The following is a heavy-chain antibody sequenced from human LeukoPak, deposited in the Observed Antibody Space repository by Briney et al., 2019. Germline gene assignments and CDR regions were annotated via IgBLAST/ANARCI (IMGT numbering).Heavy chain of an antibody. CDR2: ISHSGTT. CDR1: GGSIDITNY. Sequence: SEALSLTCDVSGGSIDITNYWSWVRQAPGKGLEWIGEISHSGTTNYNPSLRSRVAMSLDRDNNQFSLSLRSVTAADTAVYYCTRGSIYDSSGYYFNYWGQGTLVTVSS. J-gene: IGHJ4*02. CDR3: TRGSIYDSSGYYFNY. V-gene: IGHV4-4*02. D-gene: IGHD3-22*01.